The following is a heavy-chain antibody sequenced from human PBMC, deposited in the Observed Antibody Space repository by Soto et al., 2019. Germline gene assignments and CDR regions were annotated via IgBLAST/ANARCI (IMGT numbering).Heavy chain of an antibody. CDR3: AREPRYCRGGSCSITGDAYDI. D-gene: IGHD2-15*01. Sequence: EVQLVESGGGLVQPGGSLRLSCTASGFIVSDTYVNWVRQAPGKGLEWVSVISNRGDTHYADSVRGRFSLSRDISDNTLHLQMNTLRVEDTAVYYCAREPRYCRGGSCSITGDAYDIWGQGTMFTVSS. CDR2: ISNRGDT. J-gene: IGHJ3*02. CDR1: GFIVSDTY. V-gene: IGHV3-66*01.